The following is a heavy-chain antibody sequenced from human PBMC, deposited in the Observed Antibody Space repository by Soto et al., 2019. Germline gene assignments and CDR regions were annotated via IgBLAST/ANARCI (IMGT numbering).Heavy chain of an antibody. CDR3: ARNRVPYYYGMDV. CDR1: GFTFSDHY. CDR2: TRNKANSYTT. Sequence: GGSLRLSCAASGFTFSDHYMDWVRQAPGKGLEWVGRTRNKANSYTTEYAASVKGRFTISRDDSKNSLYLQMNSVKTEDTAVYYCARNRVPYYYGMDVWGQGTKVTVSS. D-gene: IGHD3-10*01. V-gene: IGHV3-72*01. J-gene: IGHJ6*02.